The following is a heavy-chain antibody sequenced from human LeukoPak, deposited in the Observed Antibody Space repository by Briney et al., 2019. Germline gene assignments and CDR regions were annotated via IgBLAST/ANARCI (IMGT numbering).Heavy chain of an antibody. CDR2: IYYSGST. J-gene: IGHJ4*02. V-gene: IGHV4-30-4*07. Sequence: PSETLSLTCAVSGGSISSGGYSWSWIRQPPGKGLEWIGYIYYSGSTYYNPSLKSRVTISVDTSKNQFSLKLSSVTAADTAVYYCARGGDYGPFDYWGQGTLVTVSS. CDR3: ARGGDYGPFDY. D-gene: IGHD4-17*01. CDR1: GGSISSGGYS.